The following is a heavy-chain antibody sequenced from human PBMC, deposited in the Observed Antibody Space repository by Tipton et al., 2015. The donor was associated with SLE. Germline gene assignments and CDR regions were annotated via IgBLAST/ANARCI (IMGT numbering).Heavy chain of an antibody. D-gene: IGHD1-26*01. CDR3: AEAREGATPPGDV. V-gene: IGHV3-9*01. CDR1: GFTFDDYA. CDR2: ISWNSGSI. J-gene: IGHJ6*04. Sequence: SLRLSCAASGFTFDDYAMHWVRQAPGKGLEWVSGISWNSGSIGYADSVKGRFTISRDNAKNSLYLQMNSLRAEDTALYYCAEAREGATPPGDVWGKGTTVTVSS.